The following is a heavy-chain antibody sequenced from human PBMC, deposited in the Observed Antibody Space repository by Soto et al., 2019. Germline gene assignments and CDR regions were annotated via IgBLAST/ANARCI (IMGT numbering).Heavy chain of an antibody. Sequence: GGSLRLSCTASGFTFSTYWMSWVRQAPGMGLEWVANIGEDGSEKYYVDSVKGRFTISRDNAKNSPYLQMNSLRAEDTAVYYCARGRRIYGMDVWGQGTTVTVSS. CDR1: GFTFSTYW. CDR3: ARGRRIYGMDV. CDR2: IGEDGSEK. V-gene: IGHV3-7*03. J-gene: IGHJ6*02.